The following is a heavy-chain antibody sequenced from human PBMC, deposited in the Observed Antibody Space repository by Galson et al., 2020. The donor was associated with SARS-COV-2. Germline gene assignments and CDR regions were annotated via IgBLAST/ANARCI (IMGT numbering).Heavy chain of an antibody. J-gene: IGHJ3*02. V-gene: IGHV4-34*01. Sequence: SETLSLTCAVYGGSFGGDHWTWIRQPPGKGLEWIGEINYSGKTNYNPSLKSRVTISVDTSMNQFSLKLISLTAADTAVYYCARVRVDTGIPREFDSWGQGTMVTVSS. CDR3: ARVRVDTGIPREFDS. D-gene: IGHD5-18*01. CDR2: INYSGKT. CDR1: GGSFGGDH.